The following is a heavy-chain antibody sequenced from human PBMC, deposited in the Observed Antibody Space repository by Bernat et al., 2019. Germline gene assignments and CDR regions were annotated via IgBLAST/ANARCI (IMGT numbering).Heavy chain of an antibody. D-gene: IGHD3-3*01. CDR2: IYYSGST. CDR3: ARSYYDFWSGYPAGAFDI. CDR1: GGSISSSSYY. V-gene: IGHV4-39*01. Sequence: QLQLQESGPGLVKPSETLSLTCTVSGGSISSSSYYWGWIRQPPGKGLEWIGSIYYSGSTYYNPSLKSRVTISVDTSKNQFSLKLSSVTAADTGVYYCARSYYDFWSGYPAGAFDIWGQGTMVTVSS. J-gene: IGHJ3*02.